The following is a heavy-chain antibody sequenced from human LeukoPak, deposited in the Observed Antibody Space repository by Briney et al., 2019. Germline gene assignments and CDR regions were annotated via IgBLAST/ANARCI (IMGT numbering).Heavy chain of an antibody. V-gene: IGHV3-30*04. CDR2: ISYDGNNK. CDR3: ARDKHNVFDY. J-gene: IGHJ4*02. D-gene: IGHD1-14*01. Sequence: GRSLRLSCAASGFTFSKHAIQWVRQAPGKGLEWVAVISYDGNNKYDADSVKGRFTISRDNSQNTVYLQMNSLRPEDTAVYYCARDKHNVFDYWGQGTLVTVSS. CDR1: GFTFSKHA.